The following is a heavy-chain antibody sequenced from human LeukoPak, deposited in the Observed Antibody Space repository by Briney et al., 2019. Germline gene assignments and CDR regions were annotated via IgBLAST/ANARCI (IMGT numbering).Heavy chain of an antibody. V-gene: IGHV3-33*01. Sequence: SCKASGYTFSSYAMSWVRQAPGKGLEWVAVIWYDGSNKYYADSVKGRFTISRDNSKNTLYLQMNSLRAEDTAVYYCARDPRMYYDFWSGYSPGYYGMDVWGQGTTVTVSS. D-gene: IGHD3-3*01. J-gene: IGHJ6*02. CDR3: ARDPRMYYDFWSGYSPGYYGMDV. CDR2: IWYDGSNK. CDR1: GYTFSSYA.